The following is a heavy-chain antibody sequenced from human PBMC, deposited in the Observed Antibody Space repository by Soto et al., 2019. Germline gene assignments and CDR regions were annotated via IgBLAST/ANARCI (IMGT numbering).Heavy chain of an antibody. V-gene: IGHV4-39*01. D-gene: IGHD7-27*01. Sequence: KASETLSLTCTVSGGSISSSSYYWGWIRQPPGKGLEWIGSIYYSGSTYYNPSLKSRVTISVDTSKNQFSLKLSSVTAADTAVYYCARHGDLYYYYGMDVWGQGTTVTVSS. CDR1: GGSISSSSYY. CDR2: IYYSGST. J-gene: IGHJ6*02. CDR3: ARHGDLYYYYGMDV.